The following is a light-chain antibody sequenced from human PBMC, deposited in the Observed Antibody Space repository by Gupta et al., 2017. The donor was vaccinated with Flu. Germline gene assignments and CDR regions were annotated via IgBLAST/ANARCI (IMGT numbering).Light chain of an antibody. V-gene: IGKV1-12*01. J-gene: IGKJ5*01. CDR1: QDIYRW. Sequence: VGDRVTITCRASQDIYRWLAWYQQKPGEAPKLLMVATSTLQSGVPSRFSGSGSGTDFALTISSLQAEDTGTYYCQQANSFPTTFGQGTRLEIK. CDR2: ATS. CDR3: QQANSFPTT.